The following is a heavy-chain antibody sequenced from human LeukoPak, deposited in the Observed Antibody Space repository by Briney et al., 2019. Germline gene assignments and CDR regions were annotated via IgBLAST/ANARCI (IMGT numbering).Heavy chain of an antibody. Sequence: GGSLRLSCAASGFTFSSYGMHWVRQAPGKGLEWVAVISYDGSNKYYADSVKGRFTISRDNSKNSLYLQMNSLRAEDTALYYCARDAFRIAAAGTDYFDYWGQGTLVTVSS. CDR3: ARDAFRIAAAGTDYFDY. D-gene: IGHD6-13*01. CDR1: GFTFSSYG. V-gene: IGHV3-30*03. CDR2: ISYDGSNK. J-gene: IGHJ4*02.